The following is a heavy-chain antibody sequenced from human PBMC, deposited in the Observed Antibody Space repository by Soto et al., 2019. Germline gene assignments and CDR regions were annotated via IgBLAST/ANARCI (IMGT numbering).Heavy chain of an antibody. CDR2: IYWDDDK. Sequence: SGPTLVNPTQTLTLTCTFSGFSLSTSGVGVGWIRQPPGKALEWLALIYWDDDKRYSPSLKSRLTITKDTSKNQVVLTMTNMDPVDTATYYCAHRPSPDYDISGSFENWGQGTLVTVSS. J-gene: IGHJ4*02. CDR3: AHRPSPDYDISGSFEN. V-gene: IGHV2-5*02. D-gene: IGHD3-22*01. CDR1: GFSLSTSGVG.